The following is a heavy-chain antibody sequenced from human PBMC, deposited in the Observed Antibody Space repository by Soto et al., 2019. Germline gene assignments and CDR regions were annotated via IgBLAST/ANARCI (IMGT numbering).Heavy chain of an antibody. Sequence: QLQLQESGPGLVKPSETLSLTCTVSGGSISSSSYYWGWIRQPPGKGLEWIGSIYYSGSTYYNPSLKSRVTISVDTSKNQFSLKLSSVTAADSDVYYCARQRGGPAEPFDYWGQGTLVTVSS. V-gene: IGHV4-39*01. CDR1: GGSISSSSYY. D-gene: IGHD2-2*01. J-gene: IGHJ4*02. CDR3: ARQRGGPAEPFDY. CDR2: IYYSGST.